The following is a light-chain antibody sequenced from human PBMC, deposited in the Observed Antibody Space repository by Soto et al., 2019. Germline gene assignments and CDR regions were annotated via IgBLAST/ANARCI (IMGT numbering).Light chain of an antibody. CDR1: QSVDSH. J-gene: IGKJ2*01. CDR2: GAS. V-gene: IGKV3-15*01. Sequence: ERVMTQSPATLSVSPGERATLSCRADQSVDSHLAWYQQKPGQSPRLLISGASARTNGIPARFSGSGSGTEFTLTISSLQPEDFAVYYCQQYNNWPYTFGQGNKLEI. CDR3: QQYNNWPYT.